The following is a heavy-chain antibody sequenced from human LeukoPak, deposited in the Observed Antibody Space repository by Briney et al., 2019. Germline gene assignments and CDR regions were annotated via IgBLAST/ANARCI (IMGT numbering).Heavy chain of an antibody. CDR2: ISYDGSNK. J-gene: IGHJ4*02. D-gene: IGHD3-10*01. V-gene: IGHV3-30*04. Sequence: PGGSLRLSCAASGFTFSSYAMHWVRQAPGKGLEWVAVISYDGSNKYYADSVKGRFTISRDNSKNTLYLQMNSLRAEDTAVYYCARDRVLLWFGESYYFDYWGQGTLVTVSS. CDR1: GFTFSSYA. CDR3: ARDRVLLWFGESYYFDY.